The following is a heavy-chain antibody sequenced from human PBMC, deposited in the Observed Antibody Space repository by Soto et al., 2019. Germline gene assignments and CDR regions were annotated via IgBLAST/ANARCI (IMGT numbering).Heavy chain of an antibody. CDR3: ARHMENIVATITHIYDY. CDR1: GGSISSSSYY. V-gene: IGHV4-39*01. CDR2: IYYSGST. Sequence: SETLSLTCTVSGGSISSSSYYWGWIRQPPGKGLEWIGSIYYSGSTYYNPSLKSRVTISVDTSKNQFSLKLSSVTAADTAVYYCARHMENIVATITHIYDYWGQGTLVTVSS. J-gene: IGHJ4*02. D-gene: IGHD5-12*01.